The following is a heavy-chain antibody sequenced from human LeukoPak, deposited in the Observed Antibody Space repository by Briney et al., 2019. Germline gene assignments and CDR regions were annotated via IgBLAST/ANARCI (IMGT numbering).Heavy chain of an antibody. V-gene: IGHV1-2*06. Sequence: GASVKVSRKASGYTFSGYSMHWVRQAPGQGLEWMGRINPNSGVTYYAQKFQGRVTMTSDTSITTAYMELSSLTSDDTATYYCARDASNWSAFDSWGQGTLVIVSS. CDR1: GYTFSGYS. D-gene: IGHD1-20*01. J-gene: IGHJ5*01. CDR3: ARDASNWSAFDS. CDR2: INPNSGVT.